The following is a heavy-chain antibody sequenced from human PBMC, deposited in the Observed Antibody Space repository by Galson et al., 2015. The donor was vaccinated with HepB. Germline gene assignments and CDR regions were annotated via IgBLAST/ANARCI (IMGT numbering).Heavy chain of an antibody. CDR3: ARDVIAARGFGY. CDR2: ISSSSSYI. D-gene: IGHD6-6*01. Sequence: SLRLSCAASGFTFSSYSMNWVRQAPGKGLEWVSSISSSSSYIYYADSVKGRFTISRDNAKSSLYLQMNSLRAEDTAVYYCARDVIAARGFGYWGQGTLVTVSS. V-gene: IGHV3-21*01. CDR1: GFTFSSYS. J-gene: IGHJ4*02.